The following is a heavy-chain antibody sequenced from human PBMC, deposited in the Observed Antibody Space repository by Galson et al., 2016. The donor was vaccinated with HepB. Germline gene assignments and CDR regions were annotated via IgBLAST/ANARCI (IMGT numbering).Heavy chain of an antibody. V-gene: IGHV6-1*01. J-gene: IGHJ6*02. CDR1: GDSVYNNGAA. CDR3: ARAVMLGRGMHV. CDR2: TFYRSTWEN. Sequence: CAISGDSVYNNGAAWVWIRQSPSRGLEWLGRTFYRSTWENHYAGSVKNRITISPDTSRNQFSPHLNSVTPEERDVYNRARAVMLGRGMHVWGQGTTVTVSS. D-gene: IGHD3-10*01.